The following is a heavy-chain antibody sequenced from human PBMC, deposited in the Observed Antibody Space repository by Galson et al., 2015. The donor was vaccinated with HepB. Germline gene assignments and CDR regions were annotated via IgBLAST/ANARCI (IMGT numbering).Heavy chain of an antibody. CDR3: AKAPRRYDSSGLYGMDV. Sequence: SLRLSCAASGFTFSNHGMHWVCQAPGKGLEWVAVISYDGSNKYYADSVKGRFTISRDNSKNTLYLQMNSLRAEDTAVYYCAKAPRRYDSSGLYGMDVWGQGTTVTVSS. D-gene: IGHD3-22*01. CDR1: GFTFSNHG. J-gene: IGHJ6*02. CDR2: ISYDGSNK. V-gene: IGHV3-30*18.